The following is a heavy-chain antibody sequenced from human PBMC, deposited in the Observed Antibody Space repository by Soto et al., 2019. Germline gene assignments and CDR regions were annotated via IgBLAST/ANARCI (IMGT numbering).Heavy chain of an antibody. V-gene: IGHV3-7*03. D-gene: IGHD3-10*01. CDR3: ARDWGGLGY. Sequence: EVQLVESGGGLVQPGGSPRLSCAASGFTFSNYWMTWVRQAPGKGLEWVANIIKDGSEKSYVDYVKGRFTISRDNAKNSLYLEMNSLRVEDTAVYYCARDWGGLGYWGQGTLVTVSS. CDR1: GFTFSNYW. CDR2: IIKDGSEK. J-gene: IGHJ4*02.